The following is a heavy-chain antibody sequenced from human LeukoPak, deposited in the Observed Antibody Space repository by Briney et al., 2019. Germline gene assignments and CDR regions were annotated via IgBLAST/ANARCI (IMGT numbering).Heavy chain of an antibody. Sequence: GASVKVSCKASGGTFSSYAISWVRQAPGQGLEWMGGIIPIFGTANYAQKFQGRVTITADESTSTAYMELSSVTAADTAVYYCASAPIGDSSGYEPWGQGTLVTVSS. CDR3: ASAPIGDSSGYEP. D-gene: IGHD3-22*01. V-gene: IGHV1-69*13. CDR1: GGTFSSYA. J-gene: IGHJ5*02. CDR2: IIPIFGTA.